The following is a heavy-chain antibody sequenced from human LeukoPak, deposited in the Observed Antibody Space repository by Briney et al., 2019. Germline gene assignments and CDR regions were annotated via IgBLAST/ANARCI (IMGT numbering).Heavy chain of an antibody. CDR3: AKPTGYSYGQGGNWFDP. J-gene: IGHJ5*02. D-gene: IGHD5-18*01. CDR2: IRYDGSNK. CDR1: GFTFSSYG. Sequence: PGGSLRLSCAASGFTFSSYGMHWVRQAPGKGLEWVAFIRYDGSNKYYADSVKGRFTISRDNSKNTLYLQMNSLRAEDTAVYYCAKPTGYSYGQGGNWFDPWGQGTLVTVSS. V-gene: IGHV3-30*02.